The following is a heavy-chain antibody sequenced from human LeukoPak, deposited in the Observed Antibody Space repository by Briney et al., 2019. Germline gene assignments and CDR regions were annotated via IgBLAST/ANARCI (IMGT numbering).Heavy chain of an antibody. CDR2: IFHSGTT. CDR1: GGSISGYY. J-gene: IGHJ4*02. V-gene: IGHV4-59*01. D-gene: IGHD6-13*01. Sequence: TSQTLSLTCAVSGGSISGYYWSWIRQPPGKGLEWIGSIFHSGTTHYNPSLKSRVTISIDTSKSHFSLNLSSVTAADTAVYYCAKGGLSSKFDCWGQGTLVTVSS. CDR3: AKGGLSSKFDC.